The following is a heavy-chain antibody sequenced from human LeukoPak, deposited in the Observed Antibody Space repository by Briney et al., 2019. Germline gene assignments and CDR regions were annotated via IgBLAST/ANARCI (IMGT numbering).Heavy chain of an antibody. CDR3: AKGQYYSGSYYYDDYFDY. CDR2: ISYDGSNK. Sequence: GRSLRLSCAASGFTFSSYGMHWVRQAPGKGLEWVAVISYDGSNKYYADSVKGRFTISRDNSKNTLYLQMNSLRAEDTAVYYCAKGQYYSGSYYYDDYFDYWGQGTLVTVSS. CDR1: GFTFSSYG. D-gene: IGHD1-26*01. J-gene: IGHJ4*02. V-gene: IGHV3-30*18.